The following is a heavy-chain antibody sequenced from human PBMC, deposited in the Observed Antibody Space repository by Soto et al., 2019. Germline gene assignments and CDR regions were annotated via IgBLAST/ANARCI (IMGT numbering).Heavy chain of an antibody. J-gene: IGHJ4*02. CDR1: GFTFGSYW. CDR3: ARDGGGLAH. CDR2: ISPDGTST. V-gene: IGHV3-74*01. Sequence: EVQLVESGGGLVQPGWSLRLSCAASGFTFGSYWMHWVRQAPGKGLVWVSRISPDGTSTSNADSVKGRFTISRDNTKNTPHLQMDSLRVEDTAVYYCARDGGGLAHWGQGTLVTVSS. D-gene: IGHD3-16*01.